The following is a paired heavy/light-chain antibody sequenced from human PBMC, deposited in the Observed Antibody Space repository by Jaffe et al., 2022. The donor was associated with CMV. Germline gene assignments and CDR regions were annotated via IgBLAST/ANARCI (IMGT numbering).Heavy chain of an antibody. V-gene: IGHV4-34*01. CDR1: GGSFSGYY. Sequence: QVQLQQWGAGLLKPSETLSLTCAVYGGSFSGYYWSWIRQPPGKGLEWIGEINHSGSTNYNPSLKSRVTISVDTSKNQFSLKLSSVTAADTAVYYCARGPYDYVWGSYRPPKTFDYWGQGTLVTVSS. J-gene: IGHJ4*02. D-gene: IGHD3-16*02. CDR2: INHSGST. CDR3: ARGPYDYVWGSYRPPKTFDY.
Light chain of an antibody. CDR1: SGYSNYK. V-gene: IGLV9-49*01. Sequence: QPVLTQPPSASASLGASVTLTCTLSSGYSNYKVDWYQQRPGKGPRFVMRVGTGGIVGSKGDGIPDRFSVLGSGLNRYLTIKNIQEEDESDYHCGADHGSGSNFVRVFGGGTKLTVL. CDR2: VGTGGIVG. J-gene: IGLJ3*02. CDR3: GADHGSGSNFVRV.